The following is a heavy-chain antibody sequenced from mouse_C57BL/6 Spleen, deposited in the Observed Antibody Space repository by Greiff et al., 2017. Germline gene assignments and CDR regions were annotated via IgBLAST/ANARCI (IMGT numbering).Heavy chain of an antibody. Sequence: VQLQQSGAELVRPGTSVKVSCKASGYAFTNYLIEWVKQRPGQGLEWIGVINPGSGGTNYNEKFKGKATLTADKSSSTAYMQLSSLTSEDSAVYFCAIYGNYSAMDYWGQGTSVTVSS. J-gene: IGHJ4*01. D-gene: IGHD2-1*01. V-gene: IGHV1-54*01. CDR3: AIYGNYSAMDY. CDR2: INPGSGGT. CDR1: GYAFTNYL.